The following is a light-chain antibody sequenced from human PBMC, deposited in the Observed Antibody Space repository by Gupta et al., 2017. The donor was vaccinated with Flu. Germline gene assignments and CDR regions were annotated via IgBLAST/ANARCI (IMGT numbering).Light chain of an antibody. CDR1: QGIRSN. Sequence: IQLTQPPSSLSASVGDRVTISCRASQGIRSNLGWYQQKPGKAPKRLLYAASSLQSGVPSRFSGSGSGTEFTLTISSLQPEDFATYYCLQHKSNPRTFGGGTKLEIK. J-gene: IGKJ4*01. CDR2: AAS. V-gene: IGKV1-17*01. CDR3: LQHKSNPRT.